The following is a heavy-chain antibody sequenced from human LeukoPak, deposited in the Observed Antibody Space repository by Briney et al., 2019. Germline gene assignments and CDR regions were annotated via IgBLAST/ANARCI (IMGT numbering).Heavy chain of an antibody. CDR2: INPSGGST. Sequence: ASVKVSCKASGYTFTSYYMHRVRQAPGQGLEWMGIINPSGGSTSYAQKFQGRVTMTRDTSTSTVYMELSSLRSEDTAVYYCARGSSLTIFDSYYFDYWGQGTLVTVSS. D-gene: IGHD3-3*01. V-gene: IGHV1-46*01. CDR1: GYTFTSYY. J-gene: IGHJ4*02. CDR3: ARGSSLTIFDSYYFDY.